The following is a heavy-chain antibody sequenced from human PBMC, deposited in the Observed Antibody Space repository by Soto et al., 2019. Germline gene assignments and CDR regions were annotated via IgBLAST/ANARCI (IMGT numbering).Heavy chain of an antibody. CDR1: GYTFTSYG. D-gene: IGHD6-13*01. Sequence: QVQLVQSGAEVKKPGASVKVSCKASGYTFTSYGISWVRQAPGQGLEWMGWITAYNGNTNYAQKLQRRVTMTTDTSTSTAYMELRSLRSDDTAVYYCARAPPWYSSSWYGRTYYYGMDVWGQGTTVTVS. J-gene: IGHJ6*02. V-gene: IGHV1-18*04. CDR3: ARAPPWYSSSWYGRTYYYGMDV. CDR2: ITAYNGNT.